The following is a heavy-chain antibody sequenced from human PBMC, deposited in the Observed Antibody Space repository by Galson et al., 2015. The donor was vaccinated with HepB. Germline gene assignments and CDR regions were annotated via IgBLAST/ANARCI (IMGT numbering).Heavy chain of an antibody. CDR3: ARRDIVVVPADVYYYYYYMDV. CDR1: GYTFTGYY. V-gene: IGHV1-2*02. Sequence: VKVSCKASGYTFTGYYMHWVRQAPGQGLEWMEWINPNSGGTNYAQKFQGRVTMTRDTSISTAYMELSRLRSDDTAVYYCARRDIVVVPADVYYYYYYMDVWGKGTTVTVSS. CDR2: INPNSGGT. J-gene: IGHJ6*03. D-gene: IGHD2-2*01.